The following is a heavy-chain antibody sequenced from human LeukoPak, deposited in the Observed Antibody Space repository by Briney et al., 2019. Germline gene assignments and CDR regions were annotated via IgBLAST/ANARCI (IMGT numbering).Heavy chain of an antibody. CDR2: ISWDSGSI. J-gene: IGHJ3*02. Sequence: PGRSLRLSCAASGFTFDDYAMHWVRQAPGKGLEWVSGISWDSGSIGYADSVKGRFTISRDNAKNSLYLQMNSLRAEDTAVYYCAREGIVGAPGAFDIWGQGTMVTVSS. V-gene: IGHV3-9*01. CDR3: AREGIVGAPGAFDI. D-gene: IGHD1-26*01. CDR1: GFTFDDYA.